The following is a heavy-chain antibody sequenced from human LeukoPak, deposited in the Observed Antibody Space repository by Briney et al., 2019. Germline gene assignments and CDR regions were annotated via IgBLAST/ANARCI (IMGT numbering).Heavy chain of an antibody. V-gene: IGHV3-21*01. CDR1: GFTFSSYS. J-gene: IGHJ1*01. CDR2: ISSSSSYI. D-gene: IGHD5-18*01. Sequence: AGGSLRLSCAASGFTFSSYSMNWVRQAPGKGLEWVSSISSSSSYIYYADSVKGRFTISRDNAKNSLYLQMNSLRAEDTAVYYCAKDLGPDVDTAPVQHWGQGTLVTVSS. CDR3: AKDLGPDVDTAPVQH.